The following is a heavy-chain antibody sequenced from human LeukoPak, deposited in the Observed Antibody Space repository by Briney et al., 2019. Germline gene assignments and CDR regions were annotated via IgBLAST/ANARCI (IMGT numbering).Heavy chain of an antibody. Sequence: PSETLSLTCTVSGGSISSSSYYWGWIRQPPGKGLEWIGSIYYSGSTYYNPSLKSRVTISVDTSKNQFSLKLSSMTAADTAVYYCARHGYYDSSGPTPPFDYWGQGTLVTVSS. CDR1: GGSISSSSYY. CDR3: ARHGYYDSSGPTPPFDY. J-gene: IGHJ4*02. CDR2: IYYSGST. D-gene: IGHD3-22*01. V-gene: IGHV4-39*01.